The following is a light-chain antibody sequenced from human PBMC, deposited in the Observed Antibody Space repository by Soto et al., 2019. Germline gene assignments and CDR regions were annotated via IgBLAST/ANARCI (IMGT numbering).Light chain of an antibody. V-gene: IGKV1-33*01. CDR1: QSIYDS. J-gene: IGKJ5*01. CDR2: DAS. CDR3: QQYESLPLT. Sequence: DIQMTQSPSSLSASVGDRVTITCRASQSIYDSLHWYQQKPGKAPKLLIYDASDLETGVPSRFSGSGSGTGFTFTISSLQPEDFATYYCQQYESLPLTFGQGTRLEI.